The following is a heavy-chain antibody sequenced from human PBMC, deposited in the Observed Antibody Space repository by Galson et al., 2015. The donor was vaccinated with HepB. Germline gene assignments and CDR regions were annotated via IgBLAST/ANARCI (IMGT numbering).Heavy chain of an antibody. D-gene: IGHD5-12*01. Sequence: SVKVSCKASGYSFTKYAINWVRQAPGQRPEWMGWINTNTGNPDYAQGFTGRFVFSLDTSATTAYLQISSVKVEDTAVYYCARVVATPHFYGMDVWGQGTTVTVSS. CDR1: GYSFTKYA. CDR3: ARVVATPHFYGMDV. CDR2: INTNTGNP. J-gene: IGHJ6*02. V-gene: IGHV7-4-1*02.